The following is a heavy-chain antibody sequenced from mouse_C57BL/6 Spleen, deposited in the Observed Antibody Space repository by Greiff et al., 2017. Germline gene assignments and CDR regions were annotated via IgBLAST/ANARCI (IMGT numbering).Heavy chain of an antibody. CDR3: AREDYYGSSSLFAY. J-gene: IGHJ3*01. Sequence: QVQLQQPGAELVKPGASVKMSCKASGYTFTSYWITWVKQRPGQGLEWIGDIYPGIGSTNYNEKFKSKATLTVDNASSTAYMQLSSLTSEDSAVYYCAREDYYGSSSLFAYWGQGTLVTVSA. V-gene: IGHV1-55*01. CDR2: IYPGIGST. CDR1: GYTFTSYW. D-gene: IGHD1-1*01.